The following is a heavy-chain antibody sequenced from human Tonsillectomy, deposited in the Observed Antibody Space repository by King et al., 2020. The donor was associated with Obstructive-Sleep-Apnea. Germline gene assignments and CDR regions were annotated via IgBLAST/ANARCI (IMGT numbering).Heavy chain of an antibody. V-gene: IGHV3-53*04. Sequence: VQLVESGGGLVQPGGSLRLSCAASGFTVSSNYMSWVRQAPGKGLEWVSVIYSGGSTYYADSVKGRFTISRHNSKNTLYLQMNSLRAEDTAVYYCARTSYCSSTSGYDWYFDLWGRGTLVTVSS. CDR2: IYSGGST. CDR1: GFTVSSNY. D-gene: IGHD2-2*01. CDR3: ARTSYCSSTSGYDWYFDL. J-gene: IGHJ2*01.